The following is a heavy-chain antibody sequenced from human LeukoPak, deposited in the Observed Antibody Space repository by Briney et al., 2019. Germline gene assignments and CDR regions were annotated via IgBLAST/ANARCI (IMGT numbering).Heavy chain of an antibody. CDR2: IKQDGSET. J-gene: IGHJ4*02. CDR3: ARPFDDGSGRFNRPYDS. V-gene: IGHV3-7*04. D-gene: IGHD3-10*01. CDR1: GFTFSRYW. Sequence: GGSLRLSCAASGFTFSRYWMTWLRQAPGKRLEWVANIKQDGSETLYVDSVKGRFTISRDNAKNSLSLQMNSLRVEDTAVYYCARPFDDGSGRFNRPYDSWGQGTLVTVSS.